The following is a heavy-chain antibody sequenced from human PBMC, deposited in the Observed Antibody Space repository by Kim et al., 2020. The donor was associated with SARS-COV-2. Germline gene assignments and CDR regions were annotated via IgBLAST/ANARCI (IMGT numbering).Heavy chain of an antibody. CDR2: ISGSGGST. V-gene: IGHV3-23*01. Sequence: GGSLRLSCAASGFTFSSYAMSWVRQAPGKGLEWVSAISGSGGSTYYADSVKGRFTISRDNSKNTLYLQMNSLRAEDTAVYYCAKVRIVGAIRVHVTGYFDLWGRGTLVTVSS. CDR1: GFTFSSYA. CDR3: AKVRIVGAIRVHVTGYFDL. J-gene: IGHJ2*01. D-gene: IGHD1-26*01.